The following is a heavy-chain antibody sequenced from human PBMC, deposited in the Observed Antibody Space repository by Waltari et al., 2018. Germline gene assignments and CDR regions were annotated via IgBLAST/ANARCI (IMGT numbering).Heavy chain of an antibody. CDR2: IYHSGST. D-gene: IGHD1-26*01. CDR3: AIVGARSFFDY. J-gene: IGHJ4*02. Sequence: QVQLQESGPGLVKPSETLSLTCAVSGYSISSGYYWGWIRQPPGKGLEWIGSIYHSGSTYYNPSLKSRVTISVDTSKNQFSLKLSSVTAADTAVYYCAIVGARSFFDYWGQGTLVTVSS. CDR1: GYSISSGYY. V-gene: IGHV4-38-2*01.